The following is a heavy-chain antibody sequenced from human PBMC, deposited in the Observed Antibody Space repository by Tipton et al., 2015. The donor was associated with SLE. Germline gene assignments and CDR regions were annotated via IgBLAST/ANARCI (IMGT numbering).Heavy chain of an antibody. J-gene: IGHJ3*02. D-gene: IGHD6-6*01. CDR3: ARSRPQGAFDI. V-gene: IGHV4-4*07. Sequence: TLSLTCTVSGGSISSYYWSWIRQPAGKGLEWIGRIYTNGSTNYNPSLKSRVTISVDTSKNQFSLKLSSVTAADTAVYYCARSRPQGAFDIWGQGTMVTVSS. CDR2: IYTNGST. CDR1: GGSISSYY.